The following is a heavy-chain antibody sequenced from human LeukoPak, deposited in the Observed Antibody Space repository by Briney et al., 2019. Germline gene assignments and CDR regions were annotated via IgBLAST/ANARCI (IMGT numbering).Heavy chain of an antibody. D-gene: IGHD2-2*01. J-gene: IGHJ6*02. V-gene: IGHV1-69*04. CDR1: GGTFSSYA. CDR3: ARNPPTSSHYYYYGMDA. CDR2: IIPILGIA. Sequence: SVKVSCKASGGTFSSYAISWVRQAPGQGLEWMGRIIPILGIANYAQKFQGRVTITADKSTSTAYMELSSLRSEDTAVYYCARNPPTSSHYYYYGMDAWGQGTTVTVSS.